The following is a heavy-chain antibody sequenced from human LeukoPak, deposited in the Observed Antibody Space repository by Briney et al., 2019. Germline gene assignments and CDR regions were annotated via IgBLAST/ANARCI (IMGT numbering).Heavy chain of an antibody. CDR2: ISSSGSTI. V-gene: IGHV3-11*01. Sequence: PGGSLRLSCAAPVFTSSDYYMCWIRQAPGKGLEWVSYISSSGSTINYADSVKGRFTISRDNAKNSLYLQMNSLRAEDTAVYYCARVGGAYCSGGSCYSGALNYWGQGTLVTVSS. D-gene: IGHD2-15*01. J-gene: IGHJ4*02. CDR1: VFTSSDYY. CDR3: ARVGGAYCSGGSCYSGALNY.